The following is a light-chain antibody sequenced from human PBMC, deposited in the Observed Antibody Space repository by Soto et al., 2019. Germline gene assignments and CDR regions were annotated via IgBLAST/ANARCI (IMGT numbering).Light chain of an antibody. CDR1: SSNIGAGYD. CDR2: GNS. J-gene: IGLJ2*01. CDR3: QSYDSSLRGLVV. Sequence: QSVLTQPPSVSGAPGQRVTISCTGSSSNIGAGYDVHWYQQLPGTAPKLLIYGNSNRPSGVPDRFSGSKSGTSASLAITGVQAEDEADYYCQSYDSSLRGLVVFGGGTKLTVL. V-gene: IGLV1-40*01.